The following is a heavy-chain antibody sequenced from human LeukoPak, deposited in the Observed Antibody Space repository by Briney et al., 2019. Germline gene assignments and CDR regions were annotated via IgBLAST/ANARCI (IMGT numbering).Heavy chain of an antibody. CDR3: TSRLTSHYYYMDV. D-gene: IGHD4/OR15-4a*01. J-gene: IGHJ6*03. CDR1: GFTFSGSA. V-gene: IGHV3-73*01. Sequence: PGGSLRLSCAASGFTFSGSAMHWVRQASGKGLEWVGRIRSKANTYATAYAASVKGRFTISRDDSKNTAYLQMNSLKTEDTAVYYCTSRLTSHYYYMDVWGKGTTVTVSS. CDR2: IRSKANTYAT.